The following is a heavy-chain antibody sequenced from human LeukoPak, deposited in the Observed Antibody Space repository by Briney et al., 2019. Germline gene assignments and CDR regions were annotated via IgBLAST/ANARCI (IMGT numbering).Heavy chain of an antibody. Sequence: TGGSLRLSCGAAGFTVSSNYMSWVDQAPGLGLSWVSVIYSSGSTYYADSVKGRFTISRHNSKNTLYLQMNSLRAEDTAVYYCARGGGFLSPFDYWGQGTLVTVSS. CDR3: ARGGGFLSPFDY. D-gene: IGHD6-19*01. V-gene: IGHV3-53*04. CDR2: IYSSGST. J-gene: IGHJ4*02. CDR1: GFTVSSNY.